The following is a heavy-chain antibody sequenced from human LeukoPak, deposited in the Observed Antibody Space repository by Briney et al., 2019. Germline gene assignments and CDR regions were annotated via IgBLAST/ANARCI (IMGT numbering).Heavy chain of an antibody. V-gene: IGHV1-58*01. Sequence: ASVKVSCKASGSTFTSSAVQWVRQARGQRLEWIGWIVVGSGNTNYAQKFQERVTITRDMSTSTAYMKLSSLRSEDTAVYYCAAGTYSEDYGDYFYWGQGTLVTVSS. J-gene: IGHJ4*02. CDR2: IVVGSGNT. CDR3: AAGTYSEDYGDYFY. D-gene: IGHD4-17*01. CDR1: GSTFTSSA.